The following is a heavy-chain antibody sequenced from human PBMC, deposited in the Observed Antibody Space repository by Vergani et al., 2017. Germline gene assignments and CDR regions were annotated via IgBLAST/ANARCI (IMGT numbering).Heavy chain of an antibody. CDR3: ARDPGGSGYDRGDYFDY. CDR1: GFTFSSYW. CDR2: IKQDGSEK. Sequence: EVQLVESGGGLVQPGGSLRLSCAASGFTFSSYWMSWVRQAPGKGLEWVANIKQDGSEKYYVDSVKGRFTISRDNAKNSLYLQMNSLRAEDTAVYYCARDPGGSGYDRGDYFDYWGQGTLVTVYS. V-gene: IGHV3-7*01. D-gene: IGHD5-12*01. J-gene: IGHJ4*02.